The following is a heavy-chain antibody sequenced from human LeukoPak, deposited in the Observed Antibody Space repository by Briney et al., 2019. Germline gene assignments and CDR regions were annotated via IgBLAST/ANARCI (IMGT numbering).Heavy chain of an antibody. CDR2: ISLGGSVT. Sequence: GGSLRPSCAASGFTFSSYAMSWVRQAPGKGLDWVSAISLGGSVTYNADSVKGRFTIFRDNSKNTLYLQMNSLRVEDTAIYYCAKALEPPFWFDYWGQGTLVTVSS. CDR3: AKALEPPFWFDY. J-gene: IGHJ4*02. D-gene: IGHD1-1*01. V-gene: IGHV3-23*01. CDR1: GFTFSSYA.